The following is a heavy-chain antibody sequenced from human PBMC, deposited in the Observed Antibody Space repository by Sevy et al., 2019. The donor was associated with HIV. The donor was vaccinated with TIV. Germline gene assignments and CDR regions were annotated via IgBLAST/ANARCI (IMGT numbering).Heavy chain of an antibody. V-gene: IGHV3-30*04. D-gene: IGHD3-3*01. CDR2: ISYDGSNK. CDR3: ARAGRFLEWLLPHY. CDR1: GFTFSSYA. J-gene: IGHJ4*02. Sequence: GGSLRLSCAASGFTFSSYAMHWVRQAPGKGLEWVAVISYDGSNKYYADSVKGRFTISRDNSKNTLYLQMNSLRAEDKAVYYCARAGRFLEWLLPHYWGQGTLVTVSS.